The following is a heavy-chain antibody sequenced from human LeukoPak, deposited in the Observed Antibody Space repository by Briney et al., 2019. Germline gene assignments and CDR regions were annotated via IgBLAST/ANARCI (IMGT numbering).Heavy chain of an antibody. CDR1: GYTFTNYQ. CDR2: IKSNSGAT. Sequence: ASVTVSRRTSGYTFTNYQIHWMRQAPAQGLEWMGRIKSNSGATVFAQKFQGRVTMTRDTSINTVSMELSSLEFDDTVGYYCTRTWWTEACSSSSCFTPDFDYWGQGTPVTVSS. J-gene: IGHJ4*02. V-gene: IGHV1-2*05. CDR3: TRTWWTEACSSSSCFTPDFDY. D-gene: IGHD2-2*02.